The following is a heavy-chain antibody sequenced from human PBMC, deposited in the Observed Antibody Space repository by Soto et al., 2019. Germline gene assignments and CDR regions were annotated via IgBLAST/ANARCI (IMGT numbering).Heavy chain of an antibody. J-gene: IGHJ6*02. V-gene: IGHV1-69*13. CDR1: GGTFSSYA. CDR2: IIPIFGTA. D-gene: IGHD6-19*01. CDR3: ARGAVAGTDYYYGMDV. Sequence: SVKVSCKASGGTFSSYAISWVRQAPGQGLEWMGGIIPIFGTANYAQEFQGRVTITADESTSTAYMELSSLRSEDTAVYYCARGAVAGTDYYYGMDVWGQGTTVTVSS.